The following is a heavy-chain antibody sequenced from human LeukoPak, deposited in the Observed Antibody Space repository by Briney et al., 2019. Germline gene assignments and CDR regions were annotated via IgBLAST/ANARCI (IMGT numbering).Heavy chain of an antibody. Sequence: GRSLRLSCAASGFTFSSYGMHWVRQAPGKGLEWVAVISYDGSNKYYADSVKGRFTISRDNSKNTLYLQMNSLRAEDTAVYYCAKLVAKITMIVADGSPAFDIWGQGTMVTVSS. V-gene: IGHV3-30*18. J-gene: IGHJ3*02. CDR1: GFTFSSYG. D-gene: IGHD3-22*01. CDR2: ISYDGSNK. CDR3: AKLVAKITMIVADGSPAFDI.